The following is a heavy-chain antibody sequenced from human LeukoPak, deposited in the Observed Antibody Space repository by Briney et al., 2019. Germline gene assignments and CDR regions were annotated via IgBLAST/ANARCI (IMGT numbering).Heavy chain of an antibody. CDR1: GYTFTSYY. CDR3: ARGIQLWSYYYYYMDV. J-gene: IGHJ6*03. D-gene: IGHD5-18*01. V-gene: IGHV1-46*01. CDR2: INPSGGST. Sequence: ASVKVSCKASGYTFTSYYMHWVRQAPGQGLEWMGIINPSGGSTNYAQKFQGRVTMTRDTSISTAYMELSRLRSDDTAVYYCARGIQLWSYYYYYMDVWGKGTTVTVSS.